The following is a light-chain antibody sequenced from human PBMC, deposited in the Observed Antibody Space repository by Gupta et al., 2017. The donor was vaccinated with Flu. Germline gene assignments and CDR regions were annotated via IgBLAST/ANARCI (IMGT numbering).Light chain of an antibody. V-gene: IGKV1-8*01. CDR2: AAS. CDR3: QQYYSYPPA. J-gene: IGKJ1*01. CDR1: QGISSY. Sequence: TGDRVTITCRASQGISSYLAWYQQKPGKAPKLLIYAASTLQSGVPSRFSGSGSGTDFTLTISCLQSEDFATYYCQQYYSYPPAFGQGTKVEIK.